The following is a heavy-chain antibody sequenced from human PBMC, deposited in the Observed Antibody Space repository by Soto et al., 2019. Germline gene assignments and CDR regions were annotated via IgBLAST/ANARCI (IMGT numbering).Heavy chain of an antibody. CDR3: VRDGTKTLRDWFDP. V-gene: IGHV4-4*07. Sequence: PSETLSLTCTVSGASISGFYWSWIRKSAGKGLEGIGRIYATGTTDYNPSLESRVMMSVDTSKKQFSLKLRSVTAADTAVYYCVRDGTKTLRDWFDPWGQGMSVTVSS. CDR2: IYATGTT. D-gene: IGHD1-1*01. J-gene: IGHJ5*02. CDR1: GASISGFY.